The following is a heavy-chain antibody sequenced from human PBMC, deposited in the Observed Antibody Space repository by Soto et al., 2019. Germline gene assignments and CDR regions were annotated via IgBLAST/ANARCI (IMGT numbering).Heavy chain of an antibody. CDR1: GGSVCSGSYY. V-gene: IGHV4-61*01. CDR3: AFAFGERDY. Sequence: PSETLSLTCTVSGGSVCSGSYYWSWIRQPPGKGLEWIGYIYYSGSTNYNPSLKSRVTISVDTSKNQFSLKLSSVTAADTAVYYCAFAFGERDYWGQGTLVTVSS. CDR2: IYYSGST. D-gene: IGHD3-10*01. J-gene: IGHJ4*02.